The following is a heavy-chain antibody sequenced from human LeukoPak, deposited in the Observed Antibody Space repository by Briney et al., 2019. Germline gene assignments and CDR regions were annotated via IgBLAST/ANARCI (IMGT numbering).Heavy chain of an antibody. J-gene: IGHJ3*02. CDR2: IYRSESS. Sequence: SETLPLTCSVSGVSISGYYWSWIRQPPGKQLEWIGYIYRSESSNYNPSLKSRVTISVDTSRNQLSLKLSSVTAADTAVYYCARNDGYHDMLTGYRAFDIWGPGTMVTVSS. CDR1: GVSISGYY. D-gene: IGHD3-9*01. CDR3: ARNDGYHDMLTGYRAFDI. V-gene: IGHV4-59*01.